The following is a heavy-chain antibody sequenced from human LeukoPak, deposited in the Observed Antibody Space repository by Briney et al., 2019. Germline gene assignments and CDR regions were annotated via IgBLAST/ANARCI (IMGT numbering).Heavy chain of an antibody. CDR3: ARVPNTAIPDYYMDV. J-gene: IGHJ6*03. V-gene: IGHV3-20*04. Sequence: GGPLRLSCAASGFTFDDYGMSWVRHAPGKGLEWVSGINWNGGSTGYADSVKGRFTISRDNAKNSLYLQMNSLRAEDTALYYCARVPNTAIPDYYMDVWGKGATVTVSS. D-gene: IGHD5-18*01. CDR1: GFTFDDYG. CDR2: INWNGGST.